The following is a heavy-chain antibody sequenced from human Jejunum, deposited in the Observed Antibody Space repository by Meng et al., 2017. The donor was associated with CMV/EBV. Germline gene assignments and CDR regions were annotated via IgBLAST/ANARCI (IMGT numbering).Heavy chain of an antibody. CDR3: ARAGEYRFDY. J-gene: IGHJ4*02. D-gene: IGHD3-10*01. CDR1: GFTFSCSW. Sequence: SGFTFSCSWMPWVRQAPGTGLVWISRMNGDGSTTNHADSVTGRFAISRDNARNTLYLQMNSLRVEDTAVYYCARAGEYRFDYWGQGTLVTVSS. V-gene: IGHV3-74*01. CDR2: MNGDGSTT.